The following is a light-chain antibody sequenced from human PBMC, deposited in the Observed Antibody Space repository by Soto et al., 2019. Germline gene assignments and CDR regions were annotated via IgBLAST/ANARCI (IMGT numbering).Light chain of an antibody. CDR3: NSYAGTSTPYI. J-gene: IGLJ1*01. CDR1: MSDVGRYNY. Sequence: QSVLTQPASVSGSPRQSITISCTGTMSDVGRYNYVSWYQQYPGKAPKAMIYDVSNRPSGVSNRFSGSKSGNTASLTISGLQAEDEADYYCNSYAGTSTPYIFGTGTKVTVL. V-gene: IGLV2-14*03. CDR2: DVS.